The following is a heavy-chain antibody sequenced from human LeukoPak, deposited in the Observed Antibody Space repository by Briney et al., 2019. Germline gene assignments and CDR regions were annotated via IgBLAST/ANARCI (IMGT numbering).Heavy chain of an antibody. Sequence: ASVKVSCKASGYTFTSYYMHWVRQAPGQGLEWMGIINPSGGSTSYAQKFQGRVTMTRDMSTSTVYMELSSLRSEDTAVYYCARDGPGRTPDYWGQGTLVTVSS. CDR1: GYTFTSYY. D-gene: IGHD1-14*01. CDR2: INPSGGST. J-gene: IGHJ4*02. CDR3: ARDGPGRTPDY. V-gene: IGHV1-46*01.